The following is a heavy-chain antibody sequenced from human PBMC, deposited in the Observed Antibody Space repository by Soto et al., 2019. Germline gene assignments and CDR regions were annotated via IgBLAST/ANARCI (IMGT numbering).Heavy chain of an antibody. V-gene: IGHV3-23*01. Sequence: GGSLRLSCAASGFKFSNYAMSWVRQAPGKGLEWVSLISATGGGTYYADSVKGRFTISRDNSHNTLYLQVHSLTAEDTAVYYCAKDRRAGGNSSFYFDFWGQGAQVTVSS. CDR1: GFKFSNYA. D-gene: IGHD3-16*01. CDR3: AKDRRAGGNSSFYFDF. CDR2: ISATGGGT. J-gene: IGHJ4*02.